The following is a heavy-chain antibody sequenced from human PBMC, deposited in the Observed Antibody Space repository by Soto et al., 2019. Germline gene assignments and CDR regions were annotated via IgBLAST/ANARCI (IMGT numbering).Heavy chain of an antibody. CDR2: INPNSGGT. CDR3: ARDWGSSANNCFDP. CDR1: GYTFTGYY. V-gene: IGHV1-2*02. Sequence: ASVKVSCKASGYTFTGYYMHWVRQAPGQGLEWMGWINPNSGGTNYAQKFQGRVTMTRDTAISTAYMELSGLRSDDTAVYYCARDWGSSANNCFDPWGQGTLVTVSS. J-gene: IGHJ5*02. D-gene: IGHD6-6*01.